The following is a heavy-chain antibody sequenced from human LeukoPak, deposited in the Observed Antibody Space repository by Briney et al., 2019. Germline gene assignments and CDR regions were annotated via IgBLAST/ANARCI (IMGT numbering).Heavy chain of an antibody. J-gene: IGHJ3*02. Sequence: GGSLRHSCAASGVTFSNYWRSWVRQAPGKGLEWVANIKQDGSEKYYVDSVKGRFTISRDNAKNSLYLQMNSLRAEDTAVYYCARDRDPYYDFWSDYPTGAFDIWGEGTMVTVSS. CDR1: GVTFSNYW. CDR3: ARDRDPYYDFWSDYPTGAFDI. D-gene: IGHD3-3*01. V-gene: IGHV3-7*01. CDR2: IKQDGSEK.